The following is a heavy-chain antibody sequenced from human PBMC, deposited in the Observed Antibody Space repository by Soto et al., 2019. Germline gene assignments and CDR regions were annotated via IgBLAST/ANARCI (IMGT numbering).Heavy chain of an antibody. Sequence: QVQLQQWGAGLLKPSETLSLTCAVYGGSFTGYHWSWIRQPPGKGLEWVGEINHSGSSSYNPTLKSRDTISVDTSKNEFSLKVTPVTAADTAAYYCARGSGRGNGWRTYFYYGMDVWGQGATVTVSS. CDR2: INHSGSS. CDR1: GGSFTGYH. CDR3: ARGSGRGNGWRTYFYYGMDV. J-gene: IGHJ6*02. D-gene: IGHD6-19*01. V-gene: IGHV4-34*01.